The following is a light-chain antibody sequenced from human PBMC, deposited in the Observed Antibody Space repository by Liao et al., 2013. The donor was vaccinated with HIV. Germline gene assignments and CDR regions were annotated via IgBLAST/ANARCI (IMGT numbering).Light chain of an antibody. CDR1: KLGDKY. J-gene: IGLJ2*01. Sequence: SYELTQPPSVSVSPGQTASITCSGDKLGDKYACWYQQKPGQSPVLVIYQDSKRPSGVPVRFSGSNSGNTATLTISGAQPMDEADYYCQAWDSTTVVFGGGTKLTVL. V-gene: IGLV3-1*01. CDR2: QDS. CDR3: QAWDSTTVV.